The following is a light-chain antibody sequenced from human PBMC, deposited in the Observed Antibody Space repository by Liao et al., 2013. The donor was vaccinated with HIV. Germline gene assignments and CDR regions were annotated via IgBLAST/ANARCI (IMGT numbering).Light chain of an antibody. CDR2: EDT. Sequence: YDLTQPPSVSVSPGQTAKITCSGHTLGDKYTSWYLQRPAQSPVLVIYEDTKRPSGIPERFSASNSGDTATLTISGTQATDEADYYCQAWDTTTVVFGGGTKLTVL. CDR3: QAWDTTTVV. J-gene: IGLJ2*01. CDR1: TLGDKY. V-gene: IGLV3-1*01.